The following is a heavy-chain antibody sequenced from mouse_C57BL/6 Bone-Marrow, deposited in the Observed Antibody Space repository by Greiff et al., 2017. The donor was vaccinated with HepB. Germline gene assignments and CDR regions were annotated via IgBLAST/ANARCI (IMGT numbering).Heavy chain of an antibody. CDR1: GYTFTSYG. J-gene: IGHJ3*01. D-gene: IGHD2-5*01. CDR3: ARARSNLFAY. Sequence: VKLVESGAELARPGASVKLSCKASGYTFTSYGISWVKQRTGQGLEWIGEIYPRSGNTYYNEKFKGKATLTADKSSSTAYMELRSLTSEDSAVYFCARARSNLFAYWGQGTLVTVSA. V-gene: IGHV1-81*01. CDR2: IYPRSGNT.